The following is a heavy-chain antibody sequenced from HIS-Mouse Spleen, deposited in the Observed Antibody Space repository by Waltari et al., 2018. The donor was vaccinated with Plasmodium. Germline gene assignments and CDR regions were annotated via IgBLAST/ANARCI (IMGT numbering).Heavy chain of an antibody. CDR2: IKQDGSEK. Sequence: EVQLVESGGGLVQPGGSLRLSCAASGFTFSSYWMSLVRQARGKGREGVANIKQDGSEKYYVDSVKGRFTISRDNAKNSLYLQMNSLRAEDTAVYYCASSWYWYFDLWGRGTLVTVSS. J-gene: IGHJ2*01. CDR3: ASSWYWYFDL. CDR1: GFTFSSYW. V-gene: IGHV3-7*01. D-gene: IGHD6-13*01.